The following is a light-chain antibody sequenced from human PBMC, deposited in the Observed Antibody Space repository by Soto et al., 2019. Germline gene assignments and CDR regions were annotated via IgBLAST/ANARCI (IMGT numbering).Light chain of an antibody. Sequence: DIQMTQSPSSLSASVGDRVTITCRASQDINNCLTSYQQKPGKAPNLLIYDASNLETGVPSRFSGSGSGTDFTFTISSLQPEHIATYSCQQFHNPPFTFGPGTKVDIK. CDR1: QDINNC. J-gene: IGKJ3*01. CDR2: DAS. V-gene: IGKV1-33*01. CDR3: QQFHNPPFT.